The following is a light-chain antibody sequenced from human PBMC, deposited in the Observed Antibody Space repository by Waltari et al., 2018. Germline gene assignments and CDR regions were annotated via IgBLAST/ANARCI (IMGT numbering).Light chain of an antibody. CDR2: DAS. Sequence: DIQMTQSPSSLSASVGDRVTITCRASRSLSNFLNWYQQKPGKAPNPLIYDASSLQSGVPSRFSGSGSGTDFAVTITSLQPEDFATYYCQQSYSTPKAFGQGTKVEIK. J-gene: IGKJ1*01. V-gene: IGKV1-39*01. CDR3: QQSYSTPKA. CDR1: RSLSNF.